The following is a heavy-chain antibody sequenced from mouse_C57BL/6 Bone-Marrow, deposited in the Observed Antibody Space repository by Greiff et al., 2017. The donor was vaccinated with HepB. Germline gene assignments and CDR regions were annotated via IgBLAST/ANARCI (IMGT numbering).Heavy chain of an antibody. CDR2: ISSGSSTN. Sequence: EVHLVESGGGLVKPGGSLKLSCAASGFTFSDYGMHWVRQAPEKGLEWVAYISSGSSTNYYADTVKGRFTNSRDNAKNTLFLQMTSLRSEDTAMYYCARKPVYYYGSRYWYFDVWGTGTTVTVSA. CDR3: ARKPVYYYGSRYWYFDV. D-gene: IGHD1-1*01. J-gene: IGHJ1*03. CDR1: GFTFSDYG. V-gene: IGHV5-17*01.